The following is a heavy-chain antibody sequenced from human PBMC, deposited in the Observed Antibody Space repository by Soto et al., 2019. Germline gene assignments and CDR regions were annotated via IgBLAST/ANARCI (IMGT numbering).Heavy chain of an antibody. V-gene: IGHV1-69*01. CDR1: GGTFSSYS. CDR2: IILIYGTA. Sequence: SVKVGSTASGGTFSSYSINCVRQAPGRGLEWMGGIILIYGTAHYAQKFQGRVTITADESTSTAYMELSSLRSEDAAVYYCGAGRTYTTRRYAFDCWS. D-gene: IGHD5-12*01. J-gene: IGHJ4*01. CDR3: GAGRTYTTRRYAFDC.